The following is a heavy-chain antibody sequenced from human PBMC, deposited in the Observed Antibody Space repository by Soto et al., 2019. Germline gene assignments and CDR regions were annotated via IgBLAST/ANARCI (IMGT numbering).Heavy chain of an antibody. CDR2: IIPIFGTA. CDR3: ARVIGIAAAGFGWFDP. V-gene: IGHV1-69*01. D-gene: IGHD6-13*01. J-gene: IGHJ5*02. CDR1: GGTFSSYA. Sequence: QVQLVQSGAEVKEPGSSVKVSCKASGGTFSSYAISWVRQAPGQGLEWMGGIIPIFGTANYAQKFQGRVTITADESTSTAYMALSSLRSEDTAVYYCARVIGIAAAGFGWFDPWGQGTLVTVSS.